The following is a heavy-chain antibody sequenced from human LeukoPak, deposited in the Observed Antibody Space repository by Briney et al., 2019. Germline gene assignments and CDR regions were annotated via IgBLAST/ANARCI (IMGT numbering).Heavy chain of an antibody. CDR2: INTNTGNP. CDR1: AYTFTSKN. J-gene: IGHJ5*02. CDR3: ARGCTSRVRGVRDNWFAP. Sequence: SVKVFCNASAYTFTSKNKNRMRQAPGPGLEWMGCINTNTGNPTYDYGFTGRVVFSLDTYVSTAYLQISSLKVEDNAVYYCARGCTSRVRGVRDNWFAPWGQGTRATVSA. D-gene: IGHD3-10*01. V-gene: IGHV7-4-1*02.